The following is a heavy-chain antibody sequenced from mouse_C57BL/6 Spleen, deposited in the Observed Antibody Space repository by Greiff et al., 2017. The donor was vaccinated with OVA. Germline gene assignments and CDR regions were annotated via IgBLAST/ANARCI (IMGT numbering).Heavy chain of an antibody. Sequence: EVQRVESGGGLVKPGGSLKLSCAASGFTFSSYAMSWVRQTPEKRLEWVATISDGGSYTYYPDNVKGRFTISRDNAKNNLYLQMSHLKSEDTAMYYCAREGSYYSNYEFAYWGQGTLVTVSA. CDR2: ISDGGSYT. CDR1: GFTFSSYA. J-gene: IGHJ3*01. D-gene: IGHD2-5*01. V-gene: IGHV5-4*01. CDR3: AREGSYYSNYEFAY.